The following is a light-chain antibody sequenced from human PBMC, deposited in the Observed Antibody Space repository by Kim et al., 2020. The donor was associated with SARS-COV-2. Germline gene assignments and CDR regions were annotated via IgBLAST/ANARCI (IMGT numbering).Light chain of an antibody. Sequence: LSPGERATLSCRVSQSVGTFLAWYQQKSGQAPRLLIYDASNRATGIPARFSGSGSGTDFTLTISSLEPEDFAVYYCEQRRSWPLTFGGGTKVHIK. J-gene: IGKJ4*01. V-gene: IGKV3-11*01. CDR2: DAS. CDR3: EQRRSWPLT. CDR1: QSVGTF.